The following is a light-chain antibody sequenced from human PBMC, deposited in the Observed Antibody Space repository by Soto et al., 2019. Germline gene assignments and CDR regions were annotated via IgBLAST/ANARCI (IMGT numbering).Light chain of an antibody. CDR2: DVS. Sequence: QSVLTQPASVSGSPGQSITIFCTGTSSDVGGYNFVSWYQQYPGKAPKLMIYDVSDRPSGVSNRFSGSKSANTASLTISGLQAEDEADYYCSSYTSSSTQVFGTGTKVTVL. CDR1: SSDVGGYNF. V-gene: IGLV2-14*01. CDR3: SSYTSSSTQV. J-gene: IGLJ1*01.